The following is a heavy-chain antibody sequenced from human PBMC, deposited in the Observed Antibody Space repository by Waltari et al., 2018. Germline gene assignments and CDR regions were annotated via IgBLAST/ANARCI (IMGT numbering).Heavy chain of an antibody. CDR2: ISHSGST. D-gene: IGHD3-3*01. CDR3: ARDWRAGFFGVVRDTSFDY. Sequence: QVQLQESGPGLVKPSETLSLTCTVSGYSISSDYFWGWIRQPPGKGLEWIGSISHSGSTYSNPSLKRRVTISVDTSKNQFSLKVSSVTAADTAIYYCARDWRAGFFGVVRDTSFDYWGQGSLVTVSS. CDR1: GYSISSDYF. V-gene: IGHV4-38-2*02. J-gene: IGHJ4*02.